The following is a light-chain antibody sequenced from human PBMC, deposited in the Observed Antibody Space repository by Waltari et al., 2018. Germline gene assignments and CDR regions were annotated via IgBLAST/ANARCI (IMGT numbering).Light chain of an antibody. CDR1: HSIKKY. V-gene: IGKV3-20*01. CDR3: QHYVRLPAT. CDR2: HSS. J-gene: IGKJ1*01. Sequence: DIMLTQSPGTLSLSPGERATLPCKARHSIKKYLAWYQQKPGQAPRRLIYHSSSSATGIPDRFSGSGSETDFSLTISRLEPEDFAVYYCQHYVRLPATFGQGTNVEIK.